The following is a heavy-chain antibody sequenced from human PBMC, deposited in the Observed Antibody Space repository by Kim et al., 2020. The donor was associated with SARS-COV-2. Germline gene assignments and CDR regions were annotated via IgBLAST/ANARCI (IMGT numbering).Heavy chain of an antibody. CDR3: AKDTAPSVAAAGEGPI. CDR2: ISGSGGST. V-gene: IGHV3-23*01. CDR1: GFTFSSYA. J-gene: IGHJ4*02. D-gene: IGHD6-13*01. Sequence: GGSLRLSCAASGFTFSSYAMSWVRQAAGRGGEWVAVISGSGGSTYYADSVKGRFTISRDNSKNTLYLQMNSLRAEDTAVYYCAKDTAPSVAAAGEGPIWGQGTLVTVSS.